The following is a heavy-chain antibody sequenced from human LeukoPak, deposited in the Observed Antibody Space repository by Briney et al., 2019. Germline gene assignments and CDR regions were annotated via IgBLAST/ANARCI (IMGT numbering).Heavy chain of an antibody. CDR2: LDVGGST. CDR3: ARGGNSGGSLRIPFDI. Sequence: GGSLRLSCAASGLIVSGNYMSWVRQPPGKGPEWVSVLDVGGSTYYADSVNGRFTISRDKSKNTLYLQINSLRAEDTDVYYCARGGNSGGSLRIPFDIWGRGTMVTVSS. CDR1: GLIVSGNY. J-gene: IGHJ3*02. D-gene: IGHD2-15*01. V-gene: IGHV3-53*01.